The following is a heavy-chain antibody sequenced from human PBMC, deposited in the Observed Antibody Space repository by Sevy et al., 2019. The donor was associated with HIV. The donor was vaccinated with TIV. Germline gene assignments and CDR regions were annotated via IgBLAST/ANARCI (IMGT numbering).Heavy chain of an antibody. J-gene: IGHJ4*02. Sequence: GGSLRLSCAASGFIFSSYDMNWIRQAPGRGLECLAYISSGGIIYYTDVAKGRFTISRDNVKNSVYLQMNSLRDDDSAIYYCARDRAWGPDAWGQGTLVIVSS. CDR1: GFIFSSYD. V-gene: IGHV3-48*02. CDR3: ARDRAWGPDA. D-gene: IGHD7-27*01. CDR2: ISSGGII.